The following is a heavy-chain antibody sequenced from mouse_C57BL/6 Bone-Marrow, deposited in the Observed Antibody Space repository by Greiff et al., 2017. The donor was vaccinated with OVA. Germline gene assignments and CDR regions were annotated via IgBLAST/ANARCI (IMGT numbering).Heavy chain of an antibody. V-gene: IGHV14-2*01. Sequence: EVQLQQSGAELVKPGASVKLSCTASGFNFKDYYMHWVKQRTEQGLEWIGRIDPEDGDTKYAPKFQGKATITADTSSNTAYLQLSSLTSEDTAGYYCARRSGKGFDYWGQGTTLTVSS. CDR1: GFNFKDYY. J-gene: IGHJ2*01. CDR3: ARRSGKGFDY. D-gene: IGHD1-1*01. CDR2: IDPEDGDT.